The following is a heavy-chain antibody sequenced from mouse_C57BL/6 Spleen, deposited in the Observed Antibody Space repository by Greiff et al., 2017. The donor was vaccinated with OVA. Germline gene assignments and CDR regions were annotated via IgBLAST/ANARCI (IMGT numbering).Heavy chain of an antibody. CDR2: ISDGGSYT. D-gene: IGHD2-3*01. Sequence: EVKLVESGGGLVKPGGSLKLSCAASGFTFSSYAMSWVRQTPEKRLEWVATISDGGSYTYYPDNVKGRFTISRDNAKNNLYLQMSHLKSEDTAMYYCARDKGLYDGYSFAYWGQGTLVTVSA. J-gene: IGHJ3*01. CDR1: GFTFSSYA. CDR3: ARDKGLYDGYSFAY. V-gene: IGHV5-4*01.